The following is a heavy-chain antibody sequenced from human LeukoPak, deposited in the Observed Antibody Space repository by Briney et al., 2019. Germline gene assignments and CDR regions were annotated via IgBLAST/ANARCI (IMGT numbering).Heavy chain of an antibody. CDR1: GFTFSSYG. V-gene: IGHV3-30*18. J-gene: IGHJ4*02. D-gene: IGHD2-21*02. CDR2: ISYDGSNK. Sequence: GRSLRLSCAASGFTFSSYGMHWVRQAPGKGLEWVAVISYDGSNKYYADSVKGRFTISRDNSENTLYLQMNSLRAEDTAVYYCAKDHCGGDCRLYDYWGQGTLVTVSS. CDR3: AKDHCGGDCRLYDY.